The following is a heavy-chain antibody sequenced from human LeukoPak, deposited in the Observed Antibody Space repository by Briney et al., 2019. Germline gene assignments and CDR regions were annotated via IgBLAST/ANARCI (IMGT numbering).Heavy chain of an antibody. D-gene: IGHD3-9*01. V-gene: IGHV7-4-1*02. CDR3: ARDSDYYDILTGGNYYFDY. CDR2: INTNTGNP. J-gene: IGHJ4*02. Sequence: ASVKVSCKASGYTFTNYAMNWVRQAPGQGLEWMGWINTNTGNPTYAQGFTGRFVFSLDTSVSTAYLQISSLEAEDTAVYYCARDSDYYDILTGGNYYFDYWGQGTLVTVSS. CDR1: GYTFTNYA.